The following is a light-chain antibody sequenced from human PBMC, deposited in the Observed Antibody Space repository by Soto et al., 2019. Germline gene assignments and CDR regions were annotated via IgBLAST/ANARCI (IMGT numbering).Light chain of an antibody. CDR3: QQYGSSPWT. J-gene: IGKJ1*01. CDR2: GAS. CDR1: ESVASNY. V-gene: IGKV3-20*01. Sequence: EIVLTQSPGTLSLSPGETATLSCRASESVASNYLAWYQQKPGQAPRLLVYGASTRATGIPDRFSGSGSGPASPLSITGLRPEDCAVNFGQQYGSSPWTAGKGPRVEIK.